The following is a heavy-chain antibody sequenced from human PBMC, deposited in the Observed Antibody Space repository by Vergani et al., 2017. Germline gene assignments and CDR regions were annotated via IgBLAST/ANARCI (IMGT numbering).Heavy chain of an antibody. V-gene: IGHV4-31*03. CDR1: GGSISSGGYY. Sequence: QVQLQESGPGLVKPSQTLSLTCTVSGGSISSGGYYWSWIRQHPGKGLEWIGYIYYSGSTYYNPSLKSRVTISVDTSKNQFSLKLSSVTAADTAVYYCARDXHYDILTGSSPSKGAFDIWGQGTMVTVSS. J-gene: IGHJ3*02. CDR2: IYYSGST. CDR3: ARDXHYDILTGSSPSKGAFDI. D-gene: IGHD3-9*01.